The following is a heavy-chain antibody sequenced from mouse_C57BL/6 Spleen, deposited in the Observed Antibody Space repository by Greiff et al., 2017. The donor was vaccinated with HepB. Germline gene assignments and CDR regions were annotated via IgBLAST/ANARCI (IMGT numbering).Heavy chain of an antibody. CDR2: ISDGGSYT. J-gene: IGHJ2*01. Sequence: EVKVVESGGGLVKPGGSLKLSCAASGFTFSSYAMSWVRQTPEKRLEWVATISDGGSYTYYPDNVKGRFTISRDNAKNNLYLQMSHLKSEDTAMYYCAREALLTGTGYFDYWGQGTTLTVSS. CDR1: GFTFSSYA. V-gene: IGHV5-4*01. D-gene: IGHD4-1*01. CDR3: AREALLTGTGYFDY.